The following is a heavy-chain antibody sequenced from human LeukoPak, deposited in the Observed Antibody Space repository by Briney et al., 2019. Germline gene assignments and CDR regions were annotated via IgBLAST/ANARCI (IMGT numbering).Heavy chain of an antibody. CDR2: ISYDGSNK. J-gene: IGHJ4*02. V-gene: IGHV3-30*18. CDR3: AKDVITMIVVVTPSFDY. D-gene: IGHD3-22*01. Sequence: PGGSLRLSCAASGFTFSSYGMHWVRQAPGKGLEWVAVISYDGSNKYYADSVKGRFTISRDNSKNTLYLQMNSLRAEDTAVYYCAKDVITMIVVVTPSFDYWGQGTLVTVSS. CDR1: GFTFSSYG.